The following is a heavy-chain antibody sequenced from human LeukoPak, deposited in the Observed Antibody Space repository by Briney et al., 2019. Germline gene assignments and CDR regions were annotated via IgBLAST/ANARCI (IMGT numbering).Heavy chain of an antibody. Sequence: SETLSLTCTVSGGSISSYYWSWIRQSPGKGLEWIGHMYYTGSTNYNPSLKSRVTISVDTSKNQFSLKLSSVTAADTAVYYCARDGLLKDAFDIWGQGTMVTVSS. CDR2: MYYTGST. D-gene: IGHD2-15*01. J-gene: IGHJ3*02. V-gene: IGHV4-59*01. CDR3: ARDGLLKDAFDI. CDR1: GGSISSYY.